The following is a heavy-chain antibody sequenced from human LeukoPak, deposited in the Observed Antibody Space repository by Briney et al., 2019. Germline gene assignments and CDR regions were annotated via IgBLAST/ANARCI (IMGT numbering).Heavy chain of an antibody. CDR2: IYTSGST. Sequence: SETLSLICTVSGGSISSGSYYWSWIRQPAGKGLEWIGRIYTSGSTNYNPSLKSRVTISVDTSKNQFSLKLSFVTAADTAVYYCARSGWYARSFDYWGQGTLVTVSS. CDR1: GGSISSGSYY. J-gene: IGHJ4*02. D-gene: IGHD6-19*01. CDR3: ARSGWYARSFDY. V-gene: IGHV4-61*02.